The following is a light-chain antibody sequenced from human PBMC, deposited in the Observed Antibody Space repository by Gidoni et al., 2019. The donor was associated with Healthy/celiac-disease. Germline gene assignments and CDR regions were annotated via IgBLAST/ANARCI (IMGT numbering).Light chain of an antibody. Sequence: SYELTPPPSVAVSPGQTSSITCSGDKSGDKYACWYQQKPGQSPVLVIYQDSKRPSGIPERFSGSNSGNTATLTISGTQAMDEADYYCQAWDSSVVVFGGGTKLTVL. CDR1: KSGDKY. CDR3: QAWDSSVVV. CDR2: QDS. J-gene: IGLJ2*01. V-gene: IGLV3-1*01.